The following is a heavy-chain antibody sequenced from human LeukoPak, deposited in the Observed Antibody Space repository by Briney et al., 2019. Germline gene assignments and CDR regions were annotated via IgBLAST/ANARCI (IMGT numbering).Heavy chain of an antibody. D-gene: IGHD3-10*01. CDR2: TNPNSGGT. CDR3: ASLNSGSYHFDY. Sequence: GASVKVSCKASGYTFTGYYMHWVRQAPGQGLEWMGRTNPNSGGTNYAQKFQGRVTMTRDTSISTAYMELSRVRSDDTAVYYCASLNSGSYHFDYWGQGTLVTASS. J-gene: IGHJ4*02. V-gene: IGHV1-2*06. CDR1: GYTFTGYY.